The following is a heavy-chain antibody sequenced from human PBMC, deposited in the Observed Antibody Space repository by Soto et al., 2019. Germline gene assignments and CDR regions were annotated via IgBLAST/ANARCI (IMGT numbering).Heavy chain of an antibody. CDR1: GGTFSSYT. CDR2: IIPILGIA. V-gene: IGHV1-69*02. CDR3: ASRSGAFYGMDV. Sequence: QVQLVQSGAEVKKPGSSVKVSCKASGGTFSSYTISWVRQAPGQGLEWMGRIIPILGIANYAQKFQGRVTITADKSTSPAYMELSSLRSEDTAVYYCASRSGAFYGMDVWGQGTTVTVSS. J-gene: IGHJ6*02.